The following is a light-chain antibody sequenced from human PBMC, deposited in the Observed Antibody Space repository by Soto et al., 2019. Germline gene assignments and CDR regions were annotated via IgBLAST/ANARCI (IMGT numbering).Light chain of an antibody. J-gene: IGLJ3*02. V-gene: IGLV1-44*01. Sequence: QSVLTQPPSASATPGQRVTISCSGSSSNIGGNTVNWYQQLPGTAPKLLIYSNNQRPSGVPDRFSGSKSGTSASLAISGLQSEDEADYYCAAWDDSLNRVFGGGTKLTVL. CDR2: SNN. CDR1: SSNIGGNT. CDR3: AAWDDSLNRV.